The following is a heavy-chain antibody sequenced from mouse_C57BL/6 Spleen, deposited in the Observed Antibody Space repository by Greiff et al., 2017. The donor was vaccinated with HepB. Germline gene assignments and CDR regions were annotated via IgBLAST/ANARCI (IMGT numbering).Heavy chain of an antibody. CDR1: GFSLTSYG. Sequence: VQLQQSGPGLVQPSQSLSITCTVSGFSLTSYGVHWVRQSPGKGLEWLGVIWSGGSTDYNAAFISRLSISKDNSKRQVSVKMNSLQADDTAIYYCDRTAQAHFAYWGQGTLVTVSA. CDR3: DRTAQAHFAY. V-gene: IGHV2-2*01. CDR2: IWSGGST. D-gene: IGHD3-2*02. J-gene: IGHJ3*01.